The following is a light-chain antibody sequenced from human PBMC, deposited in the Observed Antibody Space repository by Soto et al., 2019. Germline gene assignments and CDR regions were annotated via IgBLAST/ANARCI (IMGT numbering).Light chain of an antibody. CDR2: EVS. V-gene: IGLV2-8*01. CDR3: SSYAGSNNHVV. J-gene: IGLJ2*01. CDR1: SSDVGGYNY. Sequence: QSALTQPPSASGSPGQSVTISCTGTSSDVGGYNYVSWYQQHPGKAPKLMIYEVSKRPSGVPDRFSGSKSGNTASLTVSGLQPADEADYYCSSYAGSNNHVVFGGGTKLTVL.